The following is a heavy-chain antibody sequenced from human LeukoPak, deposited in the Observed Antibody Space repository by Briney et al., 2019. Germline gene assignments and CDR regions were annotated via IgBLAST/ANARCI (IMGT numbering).Heavy chain of an antibody. J-gene: IGHJ4*02. Sequence: GGSLRLSCAAAGFTFSSYAMNWVRQAPGKGLEWISVIGGSGSTTNYADSVKGRFTISRDNSKNTLFLQMSSLRVEDTAVYYCARGYYSGSGRYYFDFWGQGTLVTVSS. CDR1: GFTFSSYA. D-gene: IGHD3-10*01. CDR3: ARGYYSGSGRYYFDF. CDR2: IGGSGSTT. V-gene: IGHV3-23*01.